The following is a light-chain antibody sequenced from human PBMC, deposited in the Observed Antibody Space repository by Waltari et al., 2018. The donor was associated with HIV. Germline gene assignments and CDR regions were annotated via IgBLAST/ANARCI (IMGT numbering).Light chain of an antibody. J-gene: IGKJ3*01. CDR3: LQTTHWPPFS. CDR2: KGS. V-gene: IGKV2-30*01. Sequence: DVVLTQSPVYLPVTLGQPASISCKSSQTLVSSDGNTYLNWFQQRPGQSPRRLIYKGSYRDFGVSDRFSGSGSGTDFKLKISRVEAEDVGDYFCLQTTHWPPFSFGPGTKVDF. CDR1: QTLVSSDGNTY.